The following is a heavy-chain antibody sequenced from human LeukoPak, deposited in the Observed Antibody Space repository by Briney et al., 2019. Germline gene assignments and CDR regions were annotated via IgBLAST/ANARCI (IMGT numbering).Heavy chain of an antibody. D-gene: IGHD3-22*01. CDR1: GGSFSGYY. V-gene: IGHV4-34*01. Sequence: SETLSLTCAVYGGSFSGYYWSWIRQPPGKGLEWIGEINHSGSTNYNPSLKSRVTISVDTSKNQFSLKLSSVTAADTAVYYCASRTNNYYDSSGYYTPLDYWGQGTLVTVSS. CDR2: INHSGST. J-gene: IGHJ4*02. CDR3: ASRTNNYYDSSGYYTPLDY.